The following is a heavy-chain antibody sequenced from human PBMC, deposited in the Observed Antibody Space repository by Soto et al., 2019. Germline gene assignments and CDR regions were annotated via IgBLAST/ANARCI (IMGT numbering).Heavy chain of an antibody. Sequence: QVQLVQSGPEVKKPGSSVKVSCKASGGAFDTHTISWVRQAPGQGLEWMGRIVPLLDIANYAPPFQDRVTITEDKPTNRAYLEVRSLRSEDSALYFCARDMGRGRIVRGVLEYWGQGTLVTVSS. J-gene: IGHJ4*02. CDR3: ARDMGRGRIVRGVLEY. CDR2: IVPLLDIA. CDR1: GGAFDTHT. V-gene: IGHV1-69*04. D-gene: IGHD3-10*01.